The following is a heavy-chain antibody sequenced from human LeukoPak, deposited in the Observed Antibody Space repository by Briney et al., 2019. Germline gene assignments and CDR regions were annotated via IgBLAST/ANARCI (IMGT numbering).Heavy chain of an antibody. V-gene: IGHV1-69*05. CDR3: ASNPDPGYSGYGNAYYYYMDV. D-gene: IGHD5-12*01. CDR1: GGTFGSYA. J-gene: IGHJ6*03. CDR2: LIPIFGTA. Sequence: SVKVSCKSSGGTFGSYAINWVRQAPGQGLEWMGRLIPIFGTANYAQKFQGRVTITTDESTSTAYMELSSLRSEDTAVYYCASNPDPGYSGYGNAYYYYMDVWGKGTTVTVSS.